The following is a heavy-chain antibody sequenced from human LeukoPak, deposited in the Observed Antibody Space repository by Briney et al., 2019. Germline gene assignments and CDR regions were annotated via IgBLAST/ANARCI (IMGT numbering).Heavy chain of an antibody. D-gene: IGHD6-13*01. CDR3: ARDRGIAPSGTYYYYGMDV. Sequence: GGSLRLSCAASGFTFSSYWMSWVRQAPGKGLEWVANIKEDGSEKYYVDSVKGRFTISRDNAKNSLFLQMNSLRAEDTAVYYCARDRGIAPSGTYYYYGMDVWAKGPRSPSPQ. CDR2: IKEDGSEK. V-gene: IGHV3-7*03. CDR1: GFTFSSYW. J-gene: IGHJ6*04.